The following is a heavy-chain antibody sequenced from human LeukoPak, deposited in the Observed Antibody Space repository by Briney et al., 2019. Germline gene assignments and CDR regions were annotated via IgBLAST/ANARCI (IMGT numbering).Heavy chain of an antibody. CDR3: AKLPMPTMVRGVIEFLDY. V-gene: IGHV3-30*18. Sequence: GGSLRLSCAASGFTFSSYGMHWVRQAPGKGLEWVAVISYDGSNKYYADSVKGRFTISRDNSKNTLYLQMNSLRAEDTAVYYCAKLPMPTMVRGVIEFLDYWGQGTLVTVSS. J-gene: IGHJ4*02. CDR1: GFTFSSYG. CDR2: ISYDGSNK. D-gene: IGHD3-10*01.